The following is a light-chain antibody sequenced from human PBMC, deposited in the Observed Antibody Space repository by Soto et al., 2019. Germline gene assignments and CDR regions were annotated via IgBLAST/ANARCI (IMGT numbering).Light chain of an antibody. Sequence: DIVMTQSPDSLAVSLGERATINCKSSQSVLYSANNRNYLGWYQQKPGQAPRLLMYGASSRATGIPERFSGSGSGTEFTLTISYLQSEDFGVYYCQQYDKWPPITFGQGTRLEIK. V-gene: IGKV4-1*01. CDR3: QQYDKWPPIT. CDR2: GAS. J-gene: IGKJ5*01. CDR1: QSVLYSANNRNY.